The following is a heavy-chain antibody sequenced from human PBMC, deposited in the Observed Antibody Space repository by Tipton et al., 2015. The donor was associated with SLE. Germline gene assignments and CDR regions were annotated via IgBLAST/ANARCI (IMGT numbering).Heavy chain of an antibody. V-gene: IGHV4-39*07. Sequence: TLSLTCTVSGGSISSSSYYWGWIRQPSVKVLEWIGRIYYSGSTYYNPSLKSRVTISVDTSKNQFSLKLSSVTAADTAVYYCAREGRREQLALDYWGQGTLVTVAS. CDR3: AREGRREQLALDY. D-gene: IGHD6-6*01. J-gene: IGHJ4*02. CDR1: GGSISSSSYY. CDR2: IYYSGST.